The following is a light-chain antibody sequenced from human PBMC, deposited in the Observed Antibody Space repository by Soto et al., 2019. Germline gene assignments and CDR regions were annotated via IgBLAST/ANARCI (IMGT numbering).Light chain of an antibody. CDR2: YDS. J-gene: IGLJ2*01. Sequence: SYELTQPPSVSVAPGKTARITYEGNNIGIKSAHWYQQKPGQAPVLVIYYDSDRPSGIPERFSGSNSGNTATLTISRVEAGDEADYYCQVWDSSSDHPVFGGGTKLTVL. CDR3: QVWDSSSDHPV. V-gene: IGLV3-21*04. CDR1: NIGIKS.